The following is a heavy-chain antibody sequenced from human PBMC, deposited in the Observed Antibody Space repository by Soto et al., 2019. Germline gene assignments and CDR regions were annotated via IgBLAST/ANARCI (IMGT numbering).Heavy chain of an antibody. V-gene: IGHV1-8*01. Sequence: ASVKVSCKASGYTFTSYDINWVRQATGQGLEWMGWMNPNSGNTGYAQKFQGRVTMTRNTSISTAYMELSSLRSEDTAVYYCARGGGIPTHHEPDGFWSGYSHIPPSHSYYYYYYMDVWGKGTTVTVSS. CDR3: ARGGGIPTHHEPDGFWSGYSHIPPSHSYYYYYYMDV. D-gene: IGHD3-3*01. J-gene: IGHJ6*03. CDR2: MNPNSGNT. CDR1: GYTFTSYD.